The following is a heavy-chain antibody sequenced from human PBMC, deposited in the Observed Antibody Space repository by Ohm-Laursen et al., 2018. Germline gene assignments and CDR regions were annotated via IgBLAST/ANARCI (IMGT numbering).Heavy chain of an antibody. J-gene: IGHJ6*02. CDR3: ARCKQPRDYYGMDV. Sequence: SLRLSCSASGLTFSNFWMSWVRQAPGKGLEWISSISSKSRFIYNADSLKGRFTISRDNAQNSVYLQMNSLRAEDTAVYYCARCKQPRDYYGMDVWGQGTTVTVSS. CDR1: GLTFSNFW. V-gene: IGHV3-21*04. D-gene: IGHD6-13*01. CDR2: ISSKSRFI.